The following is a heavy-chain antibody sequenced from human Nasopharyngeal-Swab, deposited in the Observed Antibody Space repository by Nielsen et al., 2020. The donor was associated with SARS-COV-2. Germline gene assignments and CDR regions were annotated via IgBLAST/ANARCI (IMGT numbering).Heavy chain of an antibody. V-gene: IGHV4-39*01. J-gene: IGHJ5*02. D-gene: IGHD5-12*01. CDR2: IYYSGST. CDR3: ARTLTYLHQTYSGYDNDNWFDP. Sequence: RQAPGKGLEWIGSIYYSGSTYYNPSLKSRVTISVDTSKNQFSLKLSPVTAADTAVYYCARTLTYLHQTYSGYDNDNWFDPWGQGTLVTVSS.